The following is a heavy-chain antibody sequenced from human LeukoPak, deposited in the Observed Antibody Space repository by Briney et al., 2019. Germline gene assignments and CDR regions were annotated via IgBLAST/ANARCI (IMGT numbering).Heavy chain of an antibody. CDR3: AELGITMIGGV. D-gene: IGHD3-10*02. CDR2: ISGNSGTT. CDR1: GFTFSSYG. J-gene: IGHJ6*04. V-gene: IGHV3-23*01. Sequence: GGTLRLSCAASGFTFSSYGMSWVRQAPGKGLEWVSGISGNSGTTYYADSVKGRFTISRDNSKNTLYLQMNSLRAEDTAVYYCAELGITMIGGVWGKGTTVTISS.